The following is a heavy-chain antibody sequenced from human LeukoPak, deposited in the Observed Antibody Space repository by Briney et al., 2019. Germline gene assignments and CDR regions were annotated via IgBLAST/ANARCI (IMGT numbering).Heavy chain of an antibody. CDR3: ARDYYGSGRSVGYYYYYMDV. D-gene: IGHD3-10*01. J-gene: IGHJ6*03. V-gene: IGHV1-69*13. CDR1: GGTFSSYA. CDR2: IIPIFGTA. Sequence: GASVKVSCKASGGTFSSYAISWVRQAPGQGLEWMGGIIPIFGTANYAQKFQGRVTITADESTSTAYMELGSLRSEDTAVYYCARDYYGSGRSVGYYYYYMDVWGKGTTVTVSS.